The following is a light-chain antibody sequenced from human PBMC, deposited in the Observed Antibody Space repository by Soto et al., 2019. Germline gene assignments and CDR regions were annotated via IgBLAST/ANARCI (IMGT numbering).Light chain of an antibody. V-gene: IGLV2-14*01. CDR1: SSGVGAYNY. CDR3: SSYTTSTTLV. J-gene: IGLJ2*01. CDR2: EVN. Sequence: QSALTQPASVSGSPGQSITISCTGTSSGVGAYNYVSWYQQHPGKAPKFLIYEVNNRPSGVSDRFSGSKSGNTASLTISRLQAEDEADYYCSSYTTSTTLVFGGGTKLTVL.